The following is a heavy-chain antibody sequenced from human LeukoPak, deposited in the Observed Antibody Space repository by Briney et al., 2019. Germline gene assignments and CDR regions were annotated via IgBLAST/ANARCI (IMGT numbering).Heavy chain of an antibody. CDR2: ISSSSGYI. CDR3: ARDREHYYGSGSYYNS. CDR1: GFXFSSYS. V-gene: IGHV3-21*01. D-gene: IGHD3-10*01. Sequence: GGSLRLSCAASGFXFSSYSMNWVRQAPGKGLEWVSSISSSSGYIHYADSVKGRFTISRDNAKKSLYLQMNSLRVEDTAVYYCARDREHYYGSGSYYNSWGQGTPVTVSS. J-gene: IGHJ4*02.